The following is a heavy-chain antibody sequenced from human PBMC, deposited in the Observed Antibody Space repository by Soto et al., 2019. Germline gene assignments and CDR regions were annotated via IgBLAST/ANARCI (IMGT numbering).Heavy chain of an antibody. CDR3: ARERTLRFLQQGMDV. CDR1: GAPINSYY. J-gene: IGHJ6*02. CDR2: VSDSGNT. Sequence: QVQLQESGPGLVTPSETLSLTCSVSGAPINSYYWTWLRQPPGKGLEWIGFVSDSGNTNYNPSLKNRVTISVDTSKNQFFLNLKSMTIADTAVYYCARERTLRFLQQGMDVWGQGTTVTVSS. V-gene: IGHV4-59*01. D-gene: IGHD3-3*01.